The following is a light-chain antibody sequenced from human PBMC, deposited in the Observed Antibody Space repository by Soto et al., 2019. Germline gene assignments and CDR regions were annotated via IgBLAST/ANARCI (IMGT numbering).Light chain of an antibody. CDR2: DAS. CDR1: QGISSA. J-gene: IGKJ4*01. Sequence: AIQLTQSPSSLSASVGDRVTITCRASQGISSALAWYQQKPGKAPNLLIYDASRLESGVPSRFSGSGSATDYPLTIGSLQPEDFAAYYCQQFNSYPPLTFGGGNKVESK. CDR3: QQFNSYPPLT. V-gene: IGKV1-13*02.